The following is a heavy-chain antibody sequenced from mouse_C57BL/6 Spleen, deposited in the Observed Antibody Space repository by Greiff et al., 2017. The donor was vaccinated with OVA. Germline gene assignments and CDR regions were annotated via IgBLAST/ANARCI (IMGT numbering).Heavy chain of an antibody. CDR2: INYDGSST. Sequence: EVKLVESEGGLVQPGSSMKLSCTASGFTFSDYYMAWVRQVPEKGLEWVANINYDGSSTYYLDSLKSRFIISRDNAKNILYLQMSSLKSEDTATYYCARDRDWDYAMDYWGQGTSVTVSS. V-gene: IGHV5-16*01. CDR1: GFTFSDYY. D-gene: IGHD4-1*01. J-gene: IGHJ4*01. CDR3: ARDRDWDYAMDY.